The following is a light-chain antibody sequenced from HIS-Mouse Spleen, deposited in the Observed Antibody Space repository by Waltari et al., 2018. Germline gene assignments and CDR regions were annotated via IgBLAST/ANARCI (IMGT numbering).Light chain of an antibody. J-gene: IGKJ3*01. Sequence: EIVMTQSPATLSVSPGERATLTSRASQSVSSNLAWYQQKPGQAPRLPIYGASTRASGIPARFSGSGSGTEFTLTISSMQSEDFAVYYCQQYNNWQFTFGPGTKVDIK. CDR2: GAS. V-gene: IGKV3-15*01. CDR1: QSVSSN. CDR3: QQYNNWQFT.